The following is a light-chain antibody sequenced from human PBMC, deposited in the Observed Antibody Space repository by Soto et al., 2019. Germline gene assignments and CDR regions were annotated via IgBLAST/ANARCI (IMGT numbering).Light chain of an antibody. V-gene: IGLV2-11*01. J-gene: IGLJ1*01. CDR3: CSYAGSYTSYV. CDR1: CSDVGGYNY. Sequence: QSALTQPRSVSGSPGQSVTISCTGTCSDVGGYNYVSWYQQHPGKAPKLMIYDVSKRPSGVPDRFSGSKSGNTASLTISGLQAEDEADYYCCSYAGSYTSYVFGTGTKLTVL. CDR2: DVS.